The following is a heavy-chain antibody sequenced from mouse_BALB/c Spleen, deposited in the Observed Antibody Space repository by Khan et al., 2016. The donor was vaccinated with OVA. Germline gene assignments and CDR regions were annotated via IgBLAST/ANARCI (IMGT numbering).Heavy chain of an antibody. CDR3: ARRGLRWDFDY. J-gene: IGHJ2*01. CDR1: GYTFINYW. D-gene: IGHD1-1*01. V-gene: IGHV1-7*01. Sequence: VQLKESGAELAKPGASVKMSCKASGYTFINYWILWVKQRPGQGLEWIGYINPSTGYTAYNQNFKDKATLTADKSSSTAYMQLSSLTSEDSAVYYCARRGLRWDFDYWGQGTTLTVSS. CDR2: INPSTGYT.